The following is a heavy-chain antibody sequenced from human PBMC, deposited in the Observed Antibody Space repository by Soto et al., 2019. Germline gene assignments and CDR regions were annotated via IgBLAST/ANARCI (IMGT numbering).Heavy chain of an antibody. CDR3: AIGRGGDTAMATDY. D-gene: IGHD5-18*01. CDR2: IIPIFGTA. Sequence: ASVKVSCKSSGGTFSSYSMSWGRRAPGQGLEWMGGIIPIFGTANYAQKFQGRVTITADKSTSTAYMELSSLRSEDTAVYYCAIGRGGDTAMATDYWGQGTLVTVSS. J-gene: IGHJ4*02. V-gene: IGHV1-69*06. CDR1: GGTFSSYS.